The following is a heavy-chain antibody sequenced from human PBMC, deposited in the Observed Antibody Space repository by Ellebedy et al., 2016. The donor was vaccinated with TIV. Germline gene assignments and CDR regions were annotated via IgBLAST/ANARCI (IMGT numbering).Heavy chain of an antibody. V-gene: IGHV4-34*01. CDR1: GGSFSGYY. CDR3: ARGHLGYQLLWAYGMDV. D-gene: IGHD2-2*01. Sequence: SETLSLTCAVYGGSFSGYYWSWIRQPPGKGLEWIGEINHSGSTNYNPSLKSRVTISVDTSKNQFSLKLSSVTAADTAVYYCARGHLGYQLLWAYGMDVWGQGTTVTVSS. CDR2: INHSGST. J-gene: IGHJ6*02.